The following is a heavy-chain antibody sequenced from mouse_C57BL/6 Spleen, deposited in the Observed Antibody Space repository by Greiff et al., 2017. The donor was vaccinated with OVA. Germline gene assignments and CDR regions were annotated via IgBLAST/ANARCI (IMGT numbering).Heavy chain of an antibody. V-gene: IGHV1-15*01. Sequence: VQLQQSGAELVRPGASVTLSCKASGYTFTDYEMHWVKQTPVHGLEWIGAIDPETGGTAYNQKFKGKAILTADKSSSTAYMELRSLTSEDSAVYYCTRGYGSSYAAMDYWGQGTSVTVSS. CDR3: TRGYGSSYAAMDY. J-gene: IGHJ4*01. CDR2: IDPETGGT. D-gene: IGHD1-1*01. CDR1: GYTFTDYE.